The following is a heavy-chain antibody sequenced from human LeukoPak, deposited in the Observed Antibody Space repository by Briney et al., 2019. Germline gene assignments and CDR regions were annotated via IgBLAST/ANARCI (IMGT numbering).Heavy chain of an antibody. D-gene: IGHD6-19*01. Sequence: SETLSLTCAVYGGSFSGYYWSWIRQPPGKGLEWIGEINHSGSTNYNPSLKSRVTISVDTSKNQFSLKLSSVTAADTAVYYCAVGSIAVANYWGQGTLVTVSS. J-gene: IGHJ4*02. V-gene: IGHV4-34*01. CDR2: INHSGST. CDR3: AVGSIAVANY. CDR1: GGSFSGYY.